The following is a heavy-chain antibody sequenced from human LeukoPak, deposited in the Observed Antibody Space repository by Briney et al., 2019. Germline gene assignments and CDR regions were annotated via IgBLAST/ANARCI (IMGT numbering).Heavy chain of an antibody. J-gene: IGHJ4*02. CDR2: IYSDGST. V-gene: IGHV3-66*01. D-gene: IGHD6-13*01. CDR3: ASSRSCTGVFDF. Sequence: GGSLRLSCAVSRFTVSSNFVSRVRQAPGKGRKWVSGIYSDGSTFYTDSVKGRFSNSRDNSKNTLYLQMNSLRAGDTAVYYCASSRSCTGVFDFWGQGTLVTVSS. CDR1: RFTVSSNF.